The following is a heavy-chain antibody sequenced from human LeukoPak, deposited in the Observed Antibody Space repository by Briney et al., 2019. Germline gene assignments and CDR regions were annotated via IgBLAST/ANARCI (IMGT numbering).Heavy chain of an antibody. CDR1: GFTVSSNY. V-gene: IGHV3-53*01. CDR2: IYSGGST. D-gene: IGHD1-26*01. J-gene: IGHJ4*02. Sequence: GVSLRLSCAASGFTVSSNYMSWVRQAPGKGLEWGSVIYSGGSTYYADSVKGRFNISRDNSKNTLYLQMNSLRAEDTAVYYGARDGSYKFDYWGQGTLVAVSS. CDR3: ARDGSYKFDY.